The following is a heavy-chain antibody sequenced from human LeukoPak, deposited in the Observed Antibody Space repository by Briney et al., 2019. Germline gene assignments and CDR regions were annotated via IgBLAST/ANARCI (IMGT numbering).Heavy chain of an antibody. J-gene: IGHJ4*02. CDR1: GFTFSSYT. V-gene: IGHV3-21*01. D-gene: IGHD4-23*01. CDR2: ISSSSSYI. Sequence: GGSLRLSCVASGFTFSSYTMNWVRQAPGKGLEWVSSISSSSSYIYYADSVKGRFTISRDNAKNSLYLQMNSLRAEDTAVYYCARDARDCGGNSGYFDYWGQGTLVTVSS. CDR3: ARDARDCGGNSGYFDY.